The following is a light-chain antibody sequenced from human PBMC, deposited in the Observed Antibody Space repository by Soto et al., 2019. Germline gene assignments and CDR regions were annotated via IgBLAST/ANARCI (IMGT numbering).Light chain of an antibody. V-gene: IGKV1-5*03. CDR1: QSISSW. CDR2: KAS. CDR3: QKYNSYPWT. Sequence: DIQMTQSPSTLSASVGDRVTITCRASQSISSWLAWYQQKPGKAPKLLIYKASSLESGVPSRFSGSGSETEFTLTISSLQPDDFATYYCQKYNSYPWTFGQGTKVDIK. J-gene: IGKJ1*01.